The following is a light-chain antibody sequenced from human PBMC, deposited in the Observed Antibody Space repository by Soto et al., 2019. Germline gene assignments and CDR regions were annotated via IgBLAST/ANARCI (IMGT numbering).Light chain of an antibody. CDR3: HQYARAPLT. V-gene: IGKV3-20*01. CDR2: GAS. Sequence: EFVLTQSPGTLSLSPGERATLSCRASQSVTSDYLAWLQQKPGQAPRLLMYGASTRAAGIPDRFIGSGSGTDFTLTISTLEPEDFAVYYCHQYARAPLTFGGGTKVEIK. J-gene: IGKJ4*01. CDR1: QSVTSDY.